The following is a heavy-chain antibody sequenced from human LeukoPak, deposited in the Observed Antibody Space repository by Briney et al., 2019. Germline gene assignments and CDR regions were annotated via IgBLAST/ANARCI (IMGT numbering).Heavy chain of an antibody. D-gene: IGHD6-19*01. CDR2: ISGGGTTT. J-gene: IGHJ4*02. CDR1: GFAFSSFA. V-gene: IGHV3-23*01. Sequence: GGSLRLSCAASGFAFSSFAMSWVRQAPGKGLEWVSAISGGGTTTYYADSVKGRFSISRDNPSNTLYLQMISLRAEDTAVYYCAKSSAIAVAGTTAFDYWGQGTLVTVSS. CDR3: AKSSAIAVAGTTAFDY.